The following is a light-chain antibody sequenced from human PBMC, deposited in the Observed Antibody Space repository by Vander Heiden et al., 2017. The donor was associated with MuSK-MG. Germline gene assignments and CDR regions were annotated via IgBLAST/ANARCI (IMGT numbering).Light chain of an antibody. Sequence: SYELTQPLSVSVSPGPTARITCSGDKLGDKYAAWVQQKPGQSPVLVIYQDNKRPSGIPERFSGSNSGNTATLTISGTQAMDEADYYCQAWDGSTAVFGGGTKLTVL. J-gene: IGLJ3*02. V-gene: IGLV3-1*01. CDR2: QDN. CDR3: QAWDGSTAV. CDR1: KLGDKY.